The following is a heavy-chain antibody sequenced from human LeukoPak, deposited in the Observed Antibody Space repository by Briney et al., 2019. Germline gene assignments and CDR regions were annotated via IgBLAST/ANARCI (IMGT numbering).Heavy chain of an antibody. Sequence: GGSLRLSCAASGFTFTSYSMSWVRQAPGKGLEWVSGTSDRGDYTYYADSVKGRFTISRDNSKNTLYLQMNSLRAEDTALYFCAKKAQXNGNYPLDYWGQGTLVTVSS. V-gene: IGHV3-23*01. D-gene: IGHD1-26*01. CDR1: GFTFTSYS. J-gene: IGHJ4*02. CDR2: TSDRGDYT. CDR3: AKKAQXNGNYPLDY.